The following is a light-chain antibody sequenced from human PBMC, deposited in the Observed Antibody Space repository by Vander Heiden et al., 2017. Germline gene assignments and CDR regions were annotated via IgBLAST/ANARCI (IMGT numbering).Light chain of an antibody. CDR3: QSYDSSLTAWV. CDR2: GNN. V-gene: IGLV1-40*01. CDR1: NSNIGTGYD. Sequence: QSVLTQSPSVSGAPGQRVTISCTGSNSNIGTGYDVHWYPQLPGAAPKLLMYGNNKRPSGVPDRFSGSTSGTSASLAITGLQAEDEAEYYCQSYDSSLTAWVFGGGTTLTVL. J-gene: IGLJ3*02.